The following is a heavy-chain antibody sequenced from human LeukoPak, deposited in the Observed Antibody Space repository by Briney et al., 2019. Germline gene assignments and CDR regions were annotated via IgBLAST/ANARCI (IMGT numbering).Heavy chain of an antibody. J-gene: IGHJ4*02. D-gene: IGHD3-22*01. CDR3: ARGSGYSTPFDY. V-gene: IGHV3-74*01. CDR1: GFTFSNYW. CDR2: INSDGSST. Sequence: GGSLRLSCAASGFTFSNYWMHWVRQAPGKGLVWVSRINSDGSSTSYADSVKGRFTISRDNAKNTLYLQMNSLRAEDTAVYYCARGSGYSTPFDYWGQGTLVTVSS.